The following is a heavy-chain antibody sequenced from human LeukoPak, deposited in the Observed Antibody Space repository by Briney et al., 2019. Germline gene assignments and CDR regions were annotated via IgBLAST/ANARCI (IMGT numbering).Heavy chain of an antibody. CDR1: GGSISSGGYS. CDR2: IYHSGST. J-gene: IGHJ4*02. V-gene: IGHV4-30-2*01. D-gene: IGHD2-15*01. Sequence: SETLSLTCAVSGGSISSGGYSWSWIRQPPGKGLEWIGYIYHSGSTYYSPSLKSRVTISVDRSKSQFSLKLSSVTAADTAVYYCASQDGHFDYWGQGTLVTVSS. CDR3: ASQDGHFDY.